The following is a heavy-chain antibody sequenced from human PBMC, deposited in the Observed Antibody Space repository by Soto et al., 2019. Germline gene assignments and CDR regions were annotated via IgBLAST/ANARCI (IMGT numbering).Heavy chain of an antibody. J-gene: IGHJ3*02. CDR2: ISYDGSNK. V-gene: IGHV3-30-3*01. CDR3: ARRGDYYDSSGYYPDDAFDI. CDR1: GFTFSSYA. Sequence: PGGSLRLSCAASGFTFSSYAMHWVRQAPGKGLEWVAVISYDGSNKYYADSVKGRFTISRDNSKNTLYLQMNSLRAEDTAVYYCARRGDYYDSSGYYPDDAFDIWGQGTMVTVS. D-gene: IGHD3-22*01.